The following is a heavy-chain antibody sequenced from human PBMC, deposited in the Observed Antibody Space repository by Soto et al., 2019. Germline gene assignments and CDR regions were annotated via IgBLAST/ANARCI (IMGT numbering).Heavy chain of an antibody. CDR1: GFTFSSYG. J-gene: IGHJ2*01. CDR2: ISYDGSNK. D-gene: IGHD4-17*01. CDR3: AKDTGGDYYWYFDL. Sequence: QVQLVESGGGVVQPGRSLRLSCAASGFTFSSYGMHWVRQAPGKGLEWVAVISYDGSNKYYADSVKGRFTISRDNSKNPLYLQMNSLRAEDTAVYYCAKDTGGDYYWYFDLWGRGTLVTVAS. V-gene: IGHV3-30*18.